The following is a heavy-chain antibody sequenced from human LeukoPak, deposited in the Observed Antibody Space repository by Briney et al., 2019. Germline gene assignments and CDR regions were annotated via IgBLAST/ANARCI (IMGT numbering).Heavy chain of an antibody. CDR1: GFTFSSYW. CDR2: INSDGSST. V-gene: IGHV3-74*01. J-gene: IGHJ6*03. CDR3: ARVRGYSYYGGYYHYMDV. D-gene: IGHD5-18*01. Sequence: GGSLRLSCAASGFTFSSYWMDWVRQAPGKGLVWVSRINSDGSSTSYADSVKGRFTISRDNAKNTLYLQMNSLRAEDTAVYYCARVRGYSYYGGYYHYMDVWGKGTTVTVSS.